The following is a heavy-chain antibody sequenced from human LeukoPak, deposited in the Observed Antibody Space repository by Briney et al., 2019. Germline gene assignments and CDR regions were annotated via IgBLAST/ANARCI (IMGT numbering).Heavy chain of an antibody. J-gene: IGHJ6*03. CDR2: INWNGGST. CDR1: GFTFDDYG. Sequence: PGGSLRLSYAASGFTFDDYGMSWVRQAPGKGLEWVSGINWNGGSTGYADSVKGRFTISRDNAKNSLYLQMNSLRAEDTALYYCARLTGGYYYYYMDVWGKGTTVTVSS. CDR3: ARLTGGYYYYYMDV. D-gene: IGHD1-14*01. V-gene: IGHV3-20*03.